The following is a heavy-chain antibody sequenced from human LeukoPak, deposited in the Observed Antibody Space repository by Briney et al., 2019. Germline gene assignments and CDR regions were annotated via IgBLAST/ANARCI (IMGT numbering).Heavy chain of an antibody. CDR3: ARGNTAMFN. D-gene: IGHD5-18*01. CDR2: INHSGST. V-gene: IGHV4-34*01. CDR1: GFTFSTST. J-gene: IGHJ4*02. Sequence: GSLRLSCAASGFTFSTSTMNWVRQAPGKGLEWIGEINHSGSTNYNPSLKSRVTISVDTSKNQFSLKLSSVTAADTAVYYCARGNTAMFNWGQGTLVTVSS.